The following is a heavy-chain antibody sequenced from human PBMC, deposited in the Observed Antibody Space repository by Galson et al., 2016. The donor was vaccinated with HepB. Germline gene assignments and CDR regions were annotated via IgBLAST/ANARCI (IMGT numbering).Heavy chain of an antibody. Sequence: LRLSCAASGFTFSNYWMHLVRQPPRKGLVRVSRVKSDGETADYADSVKGRFTISRDNAKNRLFLHMDSLTVDDTAVYLCARTITPAPIPLFDSWGQGTLVTVSS. V-gene: IGHV3-74*01. CDR3: ARTITPAPIPLFDS. CDR1: GFTFSNYW. J-gene: IGHJ4*02. D-gene: IGHD3-10*01. CDR2: VKSDGETA.